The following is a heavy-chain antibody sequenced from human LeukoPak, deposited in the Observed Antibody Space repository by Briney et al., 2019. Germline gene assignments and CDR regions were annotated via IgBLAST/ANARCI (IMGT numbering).Heavy chain of an antibody. CDR3: AREGATASFAD. D-gene: IGHD1-26*01. V-gene: IGHV3-53*01. J-gene: IGHJ4*02. CDR2: IYSGGRT. CDR1: GFTVTSNY. Sequence: GGSLRLSCAASGFTVTSNYMNWLRQAPGEGLEWVPVIYSGGRTYYAASVRGRFTISSDSSKNPLYIEMNGLRVEDTAIYYCAREGATASFADWGQGTLVTASS.